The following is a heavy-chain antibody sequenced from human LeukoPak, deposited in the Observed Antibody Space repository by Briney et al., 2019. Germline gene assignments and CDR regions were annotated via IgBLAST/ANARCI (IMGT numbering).Heavy chain of an antibody. D-gene: IGHD2-15*01. CDR3: LGYCSGGSCYSGAH. CDR1: GFTISTYA. V-gene: IGHV3-23*01. J-gene: IGHJ4*02. Sequence: PGGSLRLSCAASGFTISTYAMSWVRQAPGKGLEWVSTISTTGANTYCADSVQGRFTISRDNSKNTQFLQMSSLRGEDTAVYYCLGYCSGGSCYSGAHWGQGTLVTVSS. CDR2: ISTTGANT.